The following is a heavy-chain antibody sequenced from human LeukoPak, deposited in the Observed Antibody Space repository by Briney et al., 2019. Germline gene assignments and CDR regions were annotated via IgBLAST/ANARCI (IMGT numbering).Heavy chain of an antibody. CDR3: ARRINSDSGYYFDH. CDR2: IFHNGNN. D-gene: IGHD2-15*01. CDR1: GDSITSTNW. J-gene: IGHJ4*02. V-gene: IGHV4-4*02. Sequence: PSGTLSLTCGVSGDSITSTNWWAWVRQSPGQGLQWIGDIFHNGNNNYNPSLKSRVTMSVDKSKNQFSLNLTSVTAADTAIYFCARRINSDSGYYFDHWGQGALVTVSS.